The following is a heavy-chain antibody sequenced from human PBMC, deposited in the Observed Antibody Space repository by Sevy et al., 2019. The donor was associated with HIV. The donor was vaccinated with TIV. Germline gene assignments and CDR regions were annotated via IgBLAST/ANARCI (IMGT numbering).Heavy chain of an antibody. D-gene: IGHD2-15*01. Sequence: GGSLRLSCAASGFTFSDYAMHWVRLVPGKGLEWVSGISWNSGAIGYADSVKGRFSISRDNAKNSLHLQMNSLRVEDTAVYYCARDGGLGYCTGGSCNRYYYYYGLDVWGQGTTVTVSS. CDR2: ISWNSGAI. V-gene: IGHV3-9*01. CDR1: GFTFSDYA. CDR3: ARDGGLGYCTGGSCNRYYYYYGLDV. J-gene: IGHJ6*02.